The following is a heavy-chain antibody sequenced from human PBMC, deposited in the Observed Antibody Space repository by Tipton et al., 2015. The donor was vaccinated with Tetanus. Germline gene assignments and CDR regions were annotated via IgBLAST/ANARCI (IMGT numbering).Heavy chain of an antibody. D-gene: IGHD6-25*01. V-gene: IGHV4-4*07. CDR2: IYISEST. CDR3: ARMQRYGMDV. Sequence: TLSLTCNVSGGSLSSRYWSWIRQTAGKRLEWIGRIYISESTNYNPSLKSRLTMSVDTSKNQFSLRLNSVTAADTAVYYCARMQRYGMDVWGQGTTVTVSS. J-gene: IGHJ6*02. CDR1: GGSLSSRY.